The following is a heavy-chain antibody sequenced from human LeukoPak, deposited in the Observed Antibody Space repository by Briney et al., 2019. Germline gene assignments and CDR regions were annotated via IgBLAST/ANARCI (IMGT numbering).Heavy chain of an antibody. CDR1: GASIGSGGYY. Sequence: TLYLTCTVSGASIGSGGYYWSWIRQHPGKGLEWFGCIFYSGSTFYIQSLKIRVTISVDTSKNQFSLKLSSVTAADTAVYYCARALTTTGSDYWGQGTLVTVYS. J-gene: IGHJ4*02. CDR2: IFYSGST. V-gene: IGHV4-31*03. D-gene: IGHD4-17*01. CDR3: ARALTTTGSDY.